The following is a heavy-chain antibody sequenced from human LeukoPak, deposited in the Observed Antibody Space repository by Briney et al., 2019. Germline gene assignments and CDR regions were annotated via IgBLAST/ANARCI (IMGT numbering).Heavy chain of an antibody. J-gene: IGHJ4*02. D-gene: IGHD3-10*01. CDR2: IAPSSGTT. CDR1: GYTFTSNY. V-gene: IGHV1-46*01. Sequence: ASVKVSCKASGYTFTSNYMHWVRQAPGQGLEWMGVIAPSSGTTSYAQKFQGRVTMTRDTSTSTLYMELSSLTSEDTAVYYCARASGSSAVPSDYWGQGTLVTVSS. CDR3: ARASGSSAVPSDY.